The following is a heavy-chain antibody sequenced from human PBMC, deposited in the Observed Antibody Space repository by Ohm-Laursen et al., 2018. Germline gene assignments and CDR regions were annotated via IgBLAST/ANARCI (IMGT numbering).Heavy chain of an antibody. Sequence: GTLSLTCAVYGGSFSGYYWSWIRQPPGKGLEWIGEINHSGRTNYNPSLKSRVTISVDTSKNQFSLKLSSETAADTAVYYCARNTSCADYWGQGTLVTVSS. CDR2: INHSGRT. D-gene: IGHD2-2*01. CDR3: ARNTSCADY. J-gene: IGHJ4*02. V-gene: IGHV4-34*01. CDR1: GGSFSGYY.